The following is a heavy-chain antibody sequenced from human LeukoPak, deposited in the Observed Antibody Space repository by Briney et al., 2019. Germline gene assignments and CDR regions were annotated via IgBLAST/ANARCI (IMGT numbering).Heavy chain of an antibody. D-gene: IGHD3-3*01. V-gene: IGHV1-18*01. CDR1: GYTFTSYG. Sequence: GASVKVSCKASGYTFTSYGISWVRQAPGQGPEWMGWISAYNGNTNYAQKLQGRVTMTTDTSTSTASMELRSLRSDDTAVYYCAREKTYYDFWSGYYTGNAFDIWGQGTMVTVSS. CDR2: ISAYNGNT. J-gene: IGHJ3*02. CDR3: AREKTYYDFWSGYYTGNAFDI.